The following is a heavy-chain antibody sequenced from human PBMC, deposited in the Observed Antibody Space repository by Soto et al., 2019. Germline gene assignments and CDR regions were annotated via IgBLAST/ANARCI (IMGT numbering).Heavy chain of an antibody. J-gene: IGHJ4*02. CDR1: GGSISSSSYY. CDR3: ARFNIYGDYDY. Sequence: PSETLSLTCTVSGGSISSSSYYWGWIRQPPGKGLEWIGSIYYSGSTYYNPSLKSRVTISVDTSKNQFSLKLSSVTAADTAVYYCARFNIYGDYDYWGQGTLVNVSS. D-gene: IGHD4-17*01. V-gene: IGHV4-39*01. CDR2: IYYSGST.